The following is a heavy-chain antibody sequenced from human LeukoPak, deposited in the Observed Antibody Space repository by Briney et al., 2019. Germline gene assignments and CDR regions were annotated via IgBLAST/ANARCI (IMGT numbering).Heavy chain of an antibody. CDR1: GFTFSSYG. V-gene: IGHV3-30*02. CDR3: AKQELYYFDY. CDR2: TRYDGSNK. D-gene: IGHD3-10*01. Sequence: GGSLRLSCAASGFTFSSYGMHWVRQAPGKGLEWVAFTRYDGSNKYYADSVKGRFTISRDNSKNTLYLQMNSLRAEDTAVYYCAKQELYYFDYWGQGTLVTVSS. J-gene: IGHJ4*02.